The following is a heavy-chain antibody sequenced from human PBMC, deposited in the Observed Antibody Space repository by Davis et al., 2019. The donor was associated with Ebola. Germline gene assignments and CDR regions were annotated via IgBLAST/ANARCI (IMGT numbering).Heavy chain of an antibody. Sequence: PGGSLRLSCAASRFTFSSYWMSWVRQAPGKGLEWVANIKRDGSEKYYVDSVKGRFTISRDNAKNSLYLQMDSLRAEDTAVYYCARGITLDYWGQGTLVTVSS. CDR3: ARGITLDY. V-gene: IGHV3-7*01. D-gene: IGHD3-10*01. CDR1: RFTFSSYW. CDR2: IKRDGSEK. J-gene: IGHJ4*02.